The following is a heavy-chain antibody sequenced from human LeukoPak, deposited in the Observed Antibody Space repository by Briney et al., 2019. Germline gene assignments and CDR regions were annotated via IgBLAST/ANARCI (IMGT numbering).Heavy chain of an antibody. D-gene: IGHD5-24*01. J-gene: IGHJ6*02. CDR2: VYPGDSDT. Sequence: GEPRNFSGKPSGASFTSSLIGWVRQNPGKGLEWLAIVYPGDSDTSYSPSFQGQVTISADRSTTTAYLQWSSLKAADTAIYYCARPGTLGRWLPNCWGQGTAITVS. CDR1: GASFTSSL. V-gene: IGHV5-51*01. CDR3: ARPGTLGRWLPNC.